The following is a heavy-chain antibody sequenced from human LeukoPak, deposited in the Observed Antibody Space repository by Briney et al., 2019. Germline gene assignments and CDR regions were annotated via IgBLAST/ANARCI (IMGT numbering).Heavy chain of an antibody. V-gene: IGHV3-23*01. CDR2: ATGDGDNT. Sequence: GGSLRLSCVGSGFTFDAYGMSWVRQAPGKGLEWVSSATGDGDNTYYADSVKGRFTTSRDNSKNTLYLQMNSLKTEDTAVYYCTRVGTYCSSTSCYRRWFDPWGQGTLVTVSS. CDR1: GFTFDAYG. J-gene: IGHJ5*02. D-gene: IGHD2-2*02. CDR3: TRVGTYCSSTSCYRRWFDP.